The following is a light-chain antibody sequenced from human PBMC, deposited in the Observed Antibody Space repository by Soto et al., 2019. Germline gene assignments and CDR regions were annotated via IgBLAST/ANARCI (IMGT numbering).Light chain of an antibody. CDR3: QQRSSWPLT. Sequence: EIVLTQSPYTLSLSPGERVTLSCRASQSVSSYLAWYQQKSGQAPRLLIYDASNRATGIPARFSGSGSGTDFTLTISSPEPEDFAVYYCQQRSSWPLTFGQGTRLEIK. V-gene: IGKV3-11*01. CDR2: DAS. J-gene: IGKJ5*01. CDR1: QSVSSY.